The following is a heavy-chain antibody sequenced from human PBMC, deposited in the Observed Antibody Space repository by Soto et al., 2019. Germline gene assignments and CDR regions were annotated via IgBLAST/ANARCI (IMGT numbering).Heavy chain of an antibody. CDR2: VHWNDDK. CDR3: TPRRPGDTSPDYNGLDV. V-gene: IGHV2-5*01. Sequence: QITLKEAGPTLVNPTQTLTLTCTFSGFSLSTTGEGVFWIRQPPGKAPEWLALVHWNDDKRYSPSLRPRLTIRKETARNQVVLSLTNLDPVETGTHYCTPRRPGDTSPDYNGLDVWGQGTTVIVSS. CDR1: GFSLSTTGEG. J-gene: IGHJ6*02.